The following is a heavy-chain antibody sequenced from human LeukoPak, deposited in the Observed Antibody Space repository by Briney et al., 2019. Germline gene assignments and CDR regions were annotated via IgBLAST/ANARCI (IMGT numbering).Heavy chain of an antibody. CDR2: IYDSGST. V-gene: IGHV4-39*07. J-gene: IGHJ3*01. CDR1: GGSIRSSYYY. CDR3: ARGVISTDALDV. D-gene: IGHD3-3*02. Sequence: SETLSLTCTVSGGSIRSSYYYWGWIRQPPGKGLEWIGSIYDSGSTYYNPSLKSRVTMSLDTSKNQFSLKLRSVTAADTAVYYCARGVISTDALDVWGQGTMVTVSS.